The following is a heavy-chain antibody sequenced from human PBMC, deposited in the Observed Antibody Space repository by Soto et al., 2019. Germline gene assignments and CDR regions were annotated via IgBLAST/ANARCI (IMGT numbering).Heavy chain of an antibody. CDR3: ARLGGYCSGTSCYGYYGMDV. Sequence: PSETLSLTCTVSGGSISSYYWSWIRQPPGKGLEWIGYIYYSGSTNYNPSLKSRVTISVDTSKNQFSLKVSSVTAADTAVYYCARLGGYCSGTSCYGYYGMDVWGQGTTVTVSS. D-gene: IGHD2-2*01. CDR2: IYYSGST. CDR1: GGSISSYY. J-gene: IGHJ6*02. V-gene: IGHV4-59*08.